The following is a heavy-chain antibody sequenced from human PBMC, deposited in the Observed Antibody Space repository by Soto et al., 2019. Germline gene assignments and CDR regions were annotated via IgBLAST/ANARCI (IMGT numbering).Heavy chain of an antibody. CDR2: INPNTGGT. CDR3: AKGSSGWEPNWFDP. J-gene: IGHJ5*02. D-gene: IGHD6-19*01. CDR1: GYSFTGYY. V-gene: IGHV1-2*02. Sequence: ASVKVSCKASGYSFTGYYVHWVRQAPGQGLEWMGWINPNTGGTNYAQKFQGRVTVTRDTSITTAYMELRSLTSDDTAVYYCAKGSSGWEPNWFDPWG.